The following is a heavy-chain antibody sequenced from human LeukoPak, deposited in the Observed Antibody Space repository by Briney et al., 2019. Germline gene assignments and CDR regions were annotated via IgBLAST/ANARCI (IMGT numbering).Heavy chain of an antibody. Sequence: GESLKISCKGSGYSFTTYWIGWVRQMPGKGLEWMGIIYSPSFQGQVTISADKSIGTAYLQWSSLKASDTAMYYCARLLRNIAAAVYYFDYWGQGTLVTVSS. CDR2: IY. CDR1: GYSFTTYW. V-gene: IGHV5-51*01. J-gene: IGHJ4*02. CDR3: ARLLRNIAAAVYYFDY. D-gene: IGHD6-13*01.